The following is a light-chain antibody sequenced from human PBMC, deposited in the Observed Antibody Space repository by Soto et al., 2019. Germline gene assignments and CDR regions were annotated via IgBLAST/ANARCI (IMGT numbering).Light chain of an antibody. CDR1: QTINTW. CDR3: QQYNVSPWT. CDR2: QVS. V-gene: IGKV1-5*03. Sequence: DIQMTQSPSALSASVGDRVTITCRAGQTINTWLAWYQQKVGQAPKFLIYQVSILEDGVPSRFSGSGSGTEFNLTISNLQPDDFATYYCQQYNVSPWTFGQGTKVDIK. J-gene: IGKJ1*01.